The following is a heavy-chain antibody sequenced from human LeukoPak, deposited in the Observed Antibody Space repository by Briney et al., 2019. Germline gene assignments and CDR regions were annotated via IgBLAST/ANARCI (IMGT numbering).Heavy chain of an antibody. CDR2: VYSTGHT. J-gene: IGHJ4*02. Sequence: SETLSLTCTVSGDSLYYWGWIRQPPGKGLAWIGSVYSTGHTNYNLSLKSRVTMSIDTSKNQLSLKLTSVTAADTAMYYCARHHTSSKPIDYWGQGTLITVSS. D-gene: IGHD3-16*01. V-gene: IGHV4-39*01. CDR1: GDSLYY. CDR3: ARHHTSSKPIDY.